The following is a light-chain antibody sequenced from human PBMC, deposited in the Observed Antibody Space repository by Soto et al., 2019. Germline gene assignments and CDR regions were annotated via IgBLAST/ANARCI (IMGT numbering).Light chain of an antibody. CDR2: DAS. CDR1: QGIGSE. CDR3: QQDNTFPLT. V-gene: IGKV1-12*01. J-gene: IGKJ5*01. Sequence: DIQMTQSPSSVSASVGDRVTITCRASQGIGSELVWYQQKPGKAPNLLIYDASTLHSGVPSRFSSSGSATDFTLTISRLQPEDFVTYYCQQDNTFPLTFGQGTRLDIE.